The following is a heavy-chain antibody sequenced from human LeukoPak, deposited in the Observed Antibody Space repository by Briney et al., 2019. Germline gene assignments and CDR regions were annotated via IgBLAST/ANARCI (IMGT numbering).Heavy chain of an antibody. Sequence: SETLSLTCAVYGGSFSGYYWSWIRQPPGKGLEWIGEINHSGSTNYNPSLKSRVTISVDTSKNQVSLHLSSVTAADTAVYYCARERVVGATSPFDYWGRGTLVTVSS. CDR3: ARERVVGATSPFDY. CDR1: GGSFSGYY. V-gene: IGHV4-34*01. CDR2: INHSGST. J-gene: IGHJ4*02. D-gene: IGHD1-26*01.